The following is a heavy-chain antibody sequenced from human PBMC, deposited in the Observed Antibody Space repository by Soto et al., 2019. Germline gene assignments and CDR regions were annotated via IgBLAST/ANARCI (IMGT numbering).Heavy chain of an antibody. Sequence: QVQLVESGGGVVQPGRSLRLSSAASGFTFSSYGMHWVRQAPGKGLEWVAVISYDGVNKYSADSVKGRFTISRDNSKNTLYLQMNSLRLEDTAVYYCAKARSQRLLQSTLGYWGQGTLVTVSS. CDR2: ISYDGVNK. CDR3: AKARSQRLLQSTLGY. D-gene: IGHD2-21*01. V-gene: IGHV3-30*18. CDR1: GFTFSSYG. J-gene: IGHJ4*02.